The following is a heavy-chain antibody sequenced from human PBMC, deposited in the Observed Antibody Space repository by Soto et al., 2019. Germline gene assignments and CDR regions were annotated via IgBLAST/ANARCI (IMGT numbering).Heavy chain of an antibody. Sequence: SETLSLTCAVSGGSTSSGGFYWSWIRQHPGKDLEWIGYIYYSGTTHYNPSLKSRVTISVDTPKNQFSLKLSSVTAADTAVYYCAKNWNWGSLVHWGQGTQLTVSS. CDR1: GGSTSSGGFY. CDR2: IYYSGTT. V-gene: IGHV4-31*11. D-gene: IGHD7-27*01. J-gene: IGHJ4*02. CDR3: AKNWNWGSLVH.